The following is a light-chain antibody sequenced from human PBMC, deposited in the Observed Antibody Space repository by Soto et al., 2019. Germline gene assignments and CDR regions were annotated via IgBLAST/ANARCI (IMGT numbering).Light chain of an antibody. V-gene: IGKV1-5*01. Sequence: DIQMTQSPSTLSASVGDRVTITCRASQSISSWLAWYQQKLGRAPRLLIYDASSLESGVPSRFSGSGYGTEFTLTISSLQPDDFATYHCQQSYSTATFGGGTKVDIK. CDR1: QSISSW. CDR2: DAS. J-gene: IGKJ4*01. CDR3: QQSYSTAT.